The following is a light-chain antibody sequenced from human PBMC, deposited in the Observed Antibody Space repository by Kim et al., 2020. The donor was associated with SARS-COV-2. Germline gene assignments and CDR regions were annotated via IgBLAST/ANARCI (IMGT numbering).Light chain of an antibody. V-gene: IGKV1-5*01. CDR3: QQYNSYAGT. Sequence: AAVGDRVTITCRASQSISSWLAWYQQKPGKAPKLLIYDASSLESGVPSRFSGSGSGTEFTLTISSLQPDDFATYYCQQYNSYAGTFGQGTKVDIK. CDR1: QSISSW. CDR2: DAS. J-gene: IGKJ1*01.